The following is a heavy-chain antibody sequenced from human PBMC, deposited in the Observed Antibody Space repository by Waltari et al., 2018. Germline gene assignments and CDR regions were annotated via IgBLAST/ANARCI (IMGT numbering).Heavy chain of an antibody. Sequence: QVQLVESGGGVVQPGRSLRLSCAASGFTFSSYGMHWVRGAPGKGLEWVAVIWYDGSNKYYADSVKGRFTISRDNSKNTLYLQMNSLRAEDTAMYYCAKDRPVGASALDYWGPGTLVTVSS. CDR2: IWYDGSNK. V-gene: IGHV3-30*18. J-gene: IGHJ4*01. CDR3: AKDRPVGASALDY. CDR1: GFTFSSYG. D-gene: IGHD1-26*01.